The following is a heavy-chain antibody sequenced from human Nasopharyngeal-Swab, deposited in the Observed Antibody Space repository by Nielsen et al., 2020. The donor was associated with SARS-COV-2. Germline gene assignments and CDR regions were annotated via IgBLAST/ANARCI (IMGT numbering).Heavy chain of an antibody. CDR3: ARDDSYENYGMDV. D-gene: IGHD5-12*01. CDR1: GFTFSSYW. J-gene: IGHJ6*02. V-gene: IGHV3-7*01. CDR2: IKQGGSEK. Sequence: GGSLRLSCAASGFTFSSYWMSWVRQAPGKGLEWVANIKQGGSEKYYVDSVKGRFTISRDNAKNSLYLQMNSLRAEDTAVYYCARDDSYENYGMDVWGQGTTVTVSS.